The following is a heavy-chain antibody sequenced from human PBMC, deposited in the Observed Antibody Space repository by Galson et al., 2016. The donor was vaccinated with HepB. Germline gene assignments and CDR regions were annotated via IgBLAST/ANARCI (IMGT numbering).Heavy chain of an antibody. Sequence: SLRLSCAASGFTFSTYAMHWVRQAPGKGLEWVAVISYDGTNKYYADSVKGRFTISRDNSKNTLYLQMNSLRAEDTAVYYCARDRLHQGPIGLPPGTLLQEHLWG. CDR1: GFTFSTYA. CDR2: ISYDGTNK. CDR3: ARDRLHQGPIGLPPGTLLQEHL. V-gene: IGHV3-30-3*01. J-gene: IGHJ6*01.